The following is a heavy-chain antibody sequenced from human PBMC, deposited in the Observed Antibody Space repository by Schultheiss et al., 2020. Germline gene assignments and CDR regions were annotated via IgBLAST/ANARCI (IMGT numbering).Heavy chain of an antibody. Sequence: GGSLGLSCAASGFTFSSYEMNWVRQAPGKGLEWVSYISSSGNIIYYADSVKGRFTISRDNSKNTLYLQMNSLRAEDTAVYYCARRDYGDYVPSSYYYYGMDVWGKGTTVTVSS. V-gene: IGHV3-48*03. J-gene: IGHJ6*04. CDR3: ARRDYGDYVPSSYYYYGMDV. CDR1: GFTFSSYE. CDR2: ISSSGNII. D-gene: IGHD4-17*01.